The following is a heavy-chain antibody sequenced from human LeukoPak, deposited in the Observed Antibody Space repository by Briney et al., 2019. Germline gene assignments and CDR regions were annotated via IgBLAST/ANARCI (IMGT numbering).Heavy chain of an antibody. CDR2: ISAYNGNT. CDR3: ARGYCSSTSCSTSHQYYMDV. V-gene: IGHV1-18*01. CDR1: GYTFTSYG. Sequence: ASVKVSCKASGYTFTSYGISWVRQAPGQGLEWMGWISAYNGNTNYAQKLQGRVTMTTDTSTSTAYMELRSLTSDNTAVYYCARGYCSSTSCSTSHQYYMDVWGKGTTVTVSS. J-gene: IGHJ6*03. D-gene: IGHD2-2*01.